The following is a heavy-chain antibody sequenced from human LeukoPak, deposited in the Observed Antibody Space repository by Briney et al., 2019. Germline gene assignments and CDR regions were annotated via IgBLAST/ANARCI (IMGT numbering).Heavy chain of an antibody. J-gene: IGHJ4*02. V-gene: IGHV4-34*01. Sequence: SETLSLTCAVYGGSFSDYYWSWIRQPPGKGREWIGEINHSGSTNYNPSLKSRVTISVDTSKNQFSLKLNSVTAADTAVYYCATGTSILRYAWWGQGTLVTVSS. CDR1: GGSFSDYY. D-gene: IGHD2-8*01. CDR2: INHSGST. CDR3: ATGTSILRYAW.